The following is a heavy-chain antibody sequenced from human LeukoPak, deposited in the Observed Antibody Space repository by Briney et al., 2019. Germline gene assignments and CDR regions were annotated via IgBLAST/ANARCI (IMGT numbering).Heavy chain of an antibody. CDR1: GYSFTSYW. Sequence: KGGESLKISCKGSGYSFTSYWIGWVRQMPGKGLEWMGIIYPGDSDTRYSPSFQGQVTISADKSISTAYLQWSSLKASDTAMYYCARRSYYYDSSGYYRSPYYFDYWGQGTLVTVSS. D-gene: IGHD3-22*01. CDR3: ARRSYYYDSSGYYRSPYYFDY. CDR2: IYPGDSDT. J-gene: IGHJ4*02. V-gene: IGHV5-51*01.